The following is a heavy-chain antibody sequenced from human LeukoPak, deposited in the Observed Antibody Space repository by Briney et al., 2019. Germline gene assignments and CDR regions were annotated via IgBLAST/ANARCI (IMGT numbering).Heavy chain of an antibody. Sequence: ASVKVSCKASGYTFTSYYMHWVRQAPGQGLEWMGIINPSGGSTSYAQKFQGRVTMTRDTSTSTVYMELSSLRSEDTAVYYCAREDSIRRNGYPLGYWGQGTLVTVSS. D-gene: IGHD2-21*01. CDR1: GYTFTSYY. CDR3: AREDSIRRNGYPLGY. CDR2: INPSGGST. V-gene: IGHV1-46*01. J-gene: IGHJ4*02.